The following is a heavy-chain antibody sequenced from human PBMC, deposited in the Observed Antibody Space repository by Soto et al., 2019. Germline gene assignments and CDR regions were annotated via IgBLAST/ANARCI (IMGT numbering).Heavy chain of an antibody. Sequence: PGGSLRLSCAASGFTFSNYYMHWVRQAPGKGLEWVSYISSSSSTIYYADSVKGRFTISRDNAKNSLYLQMNSLRAEDTAVYYCARHSSIAAAGTRPKRGLFDPWGQGTLVTVSS. CDR3: ARHSSIAAAGTRPKRGLFDP. D-gene: IGHD6-13*01. CDR1: GFTFSNYY. CDR2: ISSSSSTI. J-gene: IGHJ5*02. V-gene: IGHV3-48*01.